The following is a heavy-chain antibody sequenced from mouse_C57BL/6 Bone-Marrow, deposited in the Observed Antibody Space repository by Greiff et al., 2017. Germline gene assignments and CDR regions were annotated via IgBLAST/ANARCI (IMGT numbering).Heavy chain of an antibody. CDR1: GYSFTGYY. Sequence: VQLQQSGPELVKPGASVKISCKASGYSFTGYYMHWVKQSSEKSLEWIGEINPSTGGTSYNQKFKGKATLTVDKSSSTAYMQLKSLTSEDSAVYYCARTPNYYGSSWFAYWGQGTLVTVSA. CDR3: ARTPNYYGSSWFAY. D-gene: IGHD1-1*01. V-gene: IGHV1-43*01. CDR2: INPSTGGT. J-gene: IGHJ3*01.